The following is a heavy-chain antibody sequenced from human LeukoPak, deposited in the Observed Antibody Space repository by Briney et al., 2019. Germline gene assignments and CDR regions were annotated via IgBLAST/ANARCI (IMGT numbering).Heavy chain of an antibody. V-gene: IGHV4-39*01. CDR3: ARRKITMIVDDAFDI. Sequence: SETLSLTCTVSGGSISSSSYYWGWIRQPPGKGLEWIGSIHYSGSTYYNPSLKSRVTISVDTSKNQFSLKLSSVTAADTAVYYCARRKITMIVDDAFDIWGQGTMVTVSS. CDR2: IHYSGST. D-gene: IGHD3-22*01. J-gene: IGHJ3*02. CDR1: GGSISSSSYY.